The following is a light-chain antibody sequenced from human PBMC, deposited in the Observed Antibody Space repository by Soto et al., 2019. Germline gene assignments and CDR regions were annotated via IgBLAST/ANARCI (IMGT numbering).Light chain of an antibody. V-gene: IGKV1-9*01. CDR1: QDIAIY. Sequence: IQLTQSPASLSASVGDRVTITCRASQDIAIYLAWYQQKPGEAPKLLIYAASTLYGGVPSRFSGSGSGTDFALPITSLQAEDFATYYCRQLRMYPSTFGGGTKVEIK. CDR2: AAS. CDR3: RQLRMYPST. J-gene: IGKJ4*01.